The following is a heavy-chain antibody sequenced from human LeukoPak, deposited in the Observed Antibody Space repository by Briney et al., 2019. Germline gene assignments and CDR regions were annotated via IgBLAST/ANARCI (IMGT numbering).Heavy chain of an antibody. J-gene: IGHJ4*02. D-gene: IGHD3-3*01. CDR1: GFTFSSYE. V-gene: IGHV3-48*03. CDR2: ISSSGSTI. Sequence: PGGSLRLSCAASGFTFSSYEMNWVRQAPGKGLEWVSYISSSGSTIYYADSVKGRFTISRDNAKNSLYLQMNSLRAEDTAVYYCAVAVLEWLTYDHWGQGTLVTVSS. CDR3: AVAVLEWLTYDH.